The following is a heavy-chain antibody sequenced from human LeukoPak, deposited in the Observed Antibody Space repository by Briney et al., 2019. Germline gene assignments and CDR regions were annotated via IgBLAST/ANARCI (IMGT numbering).Heavy chain of an antibody. CDR2: ISSSSSYI. CDR1: GFTFSSYS. V-gene: IGHV3-21*01. Sequence: PGGSLRLSCAASGFTFSSYSMNWVRQAPGKGLEWVSSISSSSSYIYYADSVKGRFTISRDNAKNSLYLQMNSLRAEDTAVYYCARCRSWWELATPYYFDYWGQGTLVTVSS. D-gene: IGHD2-15*01. CDR3: ARCRSWWELATPYYFDY. J-gene: IGHJ4*02.